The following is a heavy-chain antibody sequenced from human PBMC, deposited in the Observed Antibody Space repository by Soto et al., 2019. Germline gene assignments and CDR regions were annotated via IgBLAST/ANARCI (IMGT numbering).Heavy chain of an antibody. CDR2: IYYSGST. Sequence: QVQLQESGPGLVKPSQTLSLTCTVSGGSISSGDYYWSWIRQPPGKGLEWIGYIYYSGSTYYNPYLKSRVTIAVDTSKNQFSLKLSSVTAADTAVYYCATDSSGWYRGWFDPWGQGTLVTVSS. CDR1: GGSISSGDYY. CDR3: ATDSSGWYRGWFDP. V-gene: IGHV4-30-4*01. J-gene: IGHJ5*02. D-gene: IGHD6-19*01.